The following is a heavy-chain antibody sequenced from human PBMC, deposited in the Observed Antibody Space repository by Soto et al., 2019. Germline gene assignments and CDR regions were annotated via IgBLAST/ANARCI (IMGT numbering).Heavy chain of an antibody. CDR2: INPSGGST. CDR1: GYTFTSYY. V-gene: IGHV1-46*01. CDR3: ARDAFLTYYYDSSGSSCFDP. J-gene: IGHJ5*02. Sequence: ASVKGSWQASGYTFTSYYVGWVRQAPEQGLEWMGIINPSGGSTSYAQKFQGRVTMTRDTSTSTVYMELSSLRSEDTAVYYCARDAFLTYYYDSSGSSCFDPWGQGTLVTVSS. D-gene: IGHD3-22*01.